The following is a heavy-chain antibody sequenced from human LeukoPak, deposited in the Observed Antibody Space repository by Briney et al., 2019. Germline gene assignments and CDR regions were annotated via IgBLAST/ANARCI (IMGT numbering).Heavy chain of an antibody. J-gene: IGHJ4*02. Sequence: TGGSLRLSCEASGFTFSSYSMNWVRQAPGKGLEWISYISTSTTTIYYANSVKGRFTISRDNAKNSLYLQMNSLRAEDTAVYYCARAEYCGGDCYYYFDYWGQGTLVTVSS. CDR2: ISTSTTTI. V-gene: IGHV3-48*01. CDR1: GFTFSSYS. CDR3: ARAEYCGGDCYYYFDY. D-gene: IGHD2-21*02.